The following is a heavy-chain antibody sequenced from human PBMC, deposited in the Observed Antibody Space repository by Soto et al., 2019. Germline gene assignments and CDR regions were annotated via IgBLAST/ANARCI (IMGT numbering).Heavy chain of an antibody. CDR2: ISGGGGTT. CDR3: TRRLITGKYYYGMDV. CDR1: GFTFSDYG. J-gene: IGHJ6*02. Sequence: EVQLLESGGGLVQPGGSLRLSCAASGFTFSDYGMSWVRQAPGKGLEWVSGISGGGGTTNYADSVKGRFTISRDNSKNTLYLQMNSLRAEDTAVYYCTRRLITGKYYYGMDVWGQGTTVTVSS. V-gene: IGHV3-23*01. D-gene: IGHD3-22*01.